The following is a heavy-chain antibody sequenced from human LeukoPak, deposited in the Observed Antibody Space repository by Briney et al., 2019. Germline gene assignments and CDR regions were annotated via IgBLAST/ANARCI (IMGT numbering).Heavy chain of an antibody. D-gene: IGHD2-15*01. V-gene: IGHV3-7*01. CDR3: ARDASLYCSGKTCYWAFDL. CDR2: IKQDGKNT. Sequence: GGSLRLSCAATGFTFSSYWMSWVRQPPGKGLEWVANIKQDGKNTYYVDSVKGRFTISRDNAKNSLSLQMSTLRVEDTAVYYCARDASLYCSGKTCYWAFDLWGQGTPVTVSS. CDR1: GFTFSSYW. J-gene: IGHJ5*02.